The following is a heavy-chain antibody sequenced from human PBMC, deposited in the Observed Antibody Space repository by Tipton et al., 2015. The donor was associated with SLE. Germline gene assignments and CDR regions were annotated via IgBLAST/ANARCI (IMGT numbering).Heavy chain of an antibody. D-gene: IGHD1-1*01. Sequence: SLRLSCAASGFTFSSYAMHWVRQAPGKGLEWVAVISYDGSNKYYADSVKGRFTISRDNAKNSLYLQMNSLRAEDTAVYYCASSIGSYWGQGTLVTVSS. V-gene: IGHV3-30*04. CDR2: ISYDGSNK. CDR1: GFTFSSYA. J-gene: IGHJ4*02. CDR3: ASSIGSY.